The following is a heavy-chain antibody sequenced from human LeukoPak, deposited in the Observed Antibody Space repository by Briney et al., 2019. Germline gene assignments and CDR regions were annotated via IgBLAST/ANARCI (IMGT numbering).Heavy chain of an antibody. CDR3: ARFEFNYEDRRVFYYFVY. D-gene: IGHD2/OR15-2a*01. CDR1: GYAFASYW. CDR2: IYPADSET. J-gene: IGHJ6*03. Sequence: GESLKISCRVSGYAFASYWIGWVRQVPGKGLEWMGIIYPADSETKSSPSFQGQVTFSVDKSINTAYLQWSSLKASDTAMYYCARFEFNYEDRRVFYYFVYWGKGT. V-gene: IGHV5-51*01.